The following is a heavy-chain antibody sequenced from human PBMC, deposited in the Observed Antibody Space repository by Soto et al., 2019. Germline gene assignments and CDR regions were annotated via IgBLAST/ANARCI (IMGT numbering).Heavy chain of an antibody. CDR3: AGEVYVILTVYSVVVFDI. CDR1: GGSFSGYY. V-gene: IGHV4-34*01. D-gene: IGHD3-9*01. Sequence: SETLSLTCAVYGGSFSGYYWSWIRQPPGKGLEWIGEINHSGSTNYNPSLKSRVTISVDTSKNQFSLKLSSVTAADTAVYYCAGEVYVILTVYSVVVFDIWVQGTMVTVPS. J-gene: IGHJ3*02. CDR2: INHSGST.